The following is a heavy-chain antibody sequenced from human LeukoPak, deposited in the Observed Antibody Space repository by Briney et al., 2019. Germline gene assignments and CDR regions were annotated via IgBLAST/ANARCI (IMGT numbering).Heavy chain of an antibody. J-gene: IGHJ6*03. V-gene: IGHV4-4*07. Sequence: SETLSLTCTVSGDSISNYYWSWIRQPAGKRLEWIGRIYDSGSAIYNPALKSRLTMSLDTSKNQFSLKLKSVTAADTAMYYCARAITLFGVVHYYYMDVWVRGSRSPSP. CDR2: IYDSGSA. CDR1: GDSISNYY. D-gene: IGHD3-3*01. CDR3: ARAITLFGVVHYYYMDV.